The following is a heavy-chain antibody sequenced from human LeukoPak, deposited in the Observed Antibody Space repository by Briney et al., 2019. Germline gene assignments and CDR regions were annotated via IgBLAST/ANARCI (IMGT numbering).Heavy chain of an antibody. V-gene: IGHV4-31*03. CDR1: GGSIRSGGYY. Sequence: SETLSLTCTISGGSIRSGGYYWSWIRQHPGKGLEWIGYIHHTGSTYYNPSLKSRLTISVDTPKNQFSLRLSSVTAADTAVYYCARHAIDSSGYYLDYFDYWGQGTLVTVSS. J-gene: IGHJ4*02. CDR2: IHHTGST. D-gene: IGHD3-22*01. CDR3: ARHAIDSSGYYLDYFDY.